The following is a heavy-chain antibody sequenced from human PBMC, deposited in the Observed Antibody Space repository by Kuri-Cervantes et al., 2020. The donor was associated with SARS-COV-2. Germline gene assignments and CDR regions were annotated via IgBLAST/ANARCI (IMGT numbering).Heavy chain of an antibody. CDR2: IIPILGIA. CDR3: ARDLAARLDYYYGMDV. J-gene: IGHJ6*02. D-gene: IGHD6-6*01. Sequence: SVKVSCKASGCTFSSYAISWVRQAPGQGLEWMGRIIPILGIANYAQKFQGRVTITADKSTSTAYMELSSLRSEDTAMYYCARDLAARLDYYYGMDVWGQGTTVTVSS. V-gene: IGHV1-69*04. CDR1: GCTFSSYA.